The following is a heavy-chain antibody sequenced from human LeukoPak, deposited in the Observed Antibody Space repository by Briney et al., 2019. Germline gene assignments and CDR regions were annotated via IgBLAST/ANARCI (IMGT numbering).Heavy chain of an antibody. CDR1: GGSISSYY. CDR3: ARGVYIAAAQYGY. V-gene: IGHV4-59*01. CDR2: IYYTGST. J-gene: IGHJ4*02. D-gene: IGHD6-13*01. Sequence: SETLSLTCTVSGGSISSYYWSWIRQPPGKGLQWIGYIYYTGSTDYNPSLKSRVTISVDTSKNQFSLKLSSVTAADTAVYYCARGVYIAAAQYGYWGQGTLVTVSS.